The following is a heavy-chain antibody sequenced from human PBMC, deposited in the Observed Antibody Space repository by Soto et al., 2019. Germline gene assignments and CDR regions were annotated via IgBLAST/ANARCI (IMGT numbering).Heavy chain of an antibody. V-gene: IGHV1-58*01. CDR2: IVGGSGST. CDR3: AADWSNRPFDF. D-gene: IGHD3-3*01. Sequence: GPEVKKPGTSVKVSCKASGFTLTSADVQWVRQTRGQRLEWIGWIVGGSGSTNYAQQFQGRLAITRDMSTSTVYMELSSLRSEDTAVYYCAADWSNRPFDFWGQGTLVTVSS. CDR1: GFTLTSAD. J-gene: IGHJ4*02.